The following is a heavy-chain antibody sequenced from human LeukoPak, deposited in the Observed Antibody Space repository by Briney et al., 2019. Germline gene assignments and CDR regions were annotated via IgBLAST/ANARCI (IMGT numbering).Heavy chain of an antibody. D-gene: IGHD3-9*01. CDR2: ISSSSSYI. V-gene: IGHV3-21*01. Sequence: GGSLRLSCAASGFTFSSYSMNWVRQAPGKGLEWVSSISSSSSYIYYADSVKGRFTISRDNAKNSLHLQMNSLRAEDTAVYYCASDDILTGYPFDYWGQGTLVTVSS. CDR3: ASDDILTGYPFDY. CDR1: GFTFSSYS. J-gene: IGHJ4*02.